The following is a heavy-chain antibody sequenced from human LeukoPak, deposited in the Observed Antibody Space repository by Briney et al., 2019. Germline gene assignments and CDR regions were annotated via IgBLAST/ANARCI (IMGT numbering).Heavy chain of an antibody. J-gene: IGHJ5*02. CDR2: IKQDGSEK. D-gene: IGHD2-2*02. CDR1: GFTFSSYA. V-gene: IGHV3-7*01. Sequence: LPGGSLRLSCAASGFTFSSYAMSWVRQAPGKGLEWVANIKQDGSEKYYVDSVKGRFTISRDNAKNSLYLQMNSLRAEDTAVYYCAREYCSSTSCYISNWFDPWGQGTLVTVSS. CDR3: AREYCSSTSCYISNWFDP.